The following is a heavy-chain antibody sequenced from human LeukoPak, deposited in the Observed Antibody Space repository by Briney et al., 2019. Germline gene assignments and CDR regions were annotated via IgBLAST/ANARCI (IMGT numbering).Heavy chain of an antibody. CDR1: GGSISSYY. V-gene: IGHV4-59*08. CDR2: IYYSGST. D-gene: IGHD3-10*01. Sequence: SETLSLTCTVSGGSISSYYWSWIRQPPGKGLEWIGYIYYSGSTYYYPSLKSRVTISVDTSKNQFSLKLSSVTAADTAVYYCARRITMVRGVITKSFDYWGQGTLVTVSS. J-gene: IGHJ4*02. CDR3: ARRITMVRGVITKSFDY.